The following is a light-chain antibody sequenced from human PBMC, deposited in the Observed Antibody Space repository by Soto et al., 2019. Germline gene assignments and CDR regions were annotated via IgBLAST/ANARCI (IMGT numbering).Light chain of an antibody. CDR2: DVT. Sequence: SALTQPPSVSGSPGQSVTISCTGTSSDVGGYDYVSWYQQRPGKAPKLLIYDVTKRPSGVPDRFSGSKSGNTASLTTSGLQAEDEPDFYCCSYGGSFPYVFGTGTKVTVL. CDR1: SSDVGGYDY. V-gene: IGLV2-11*01. CDR3: CSYGGSFPYV. J-gene: IGLJ1*01.